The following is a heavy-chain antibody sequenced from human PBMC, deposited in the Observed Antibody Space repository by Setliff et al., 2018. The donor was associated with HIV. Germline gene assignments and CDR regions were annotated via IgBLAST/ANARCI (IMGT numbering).Heavy chain of an antibody. CDR1: AFSFNNYY. J-gene: IGHJ6*02. V-gene: IGHV3-7*01. D-gene: IGHD3-10*01. CDR2: INSDGTEK. CDR3: ARKLRPGHGMDV. Sequence: GESLKISCIASAFSFNNYYMTWVRQAPGKGLEWVANINSDGTEKNYADSVKGRFSISRDNAENSLYLQMSSLRAEDTAVYYCARKLRPGHGMDVWGQGTTVTVSS.